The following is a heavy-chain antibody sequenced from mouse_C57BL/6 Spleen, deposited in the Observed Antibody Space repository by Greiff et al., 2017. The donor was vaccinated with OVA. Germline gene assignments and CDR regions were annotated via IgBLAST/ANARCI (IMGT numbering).Heavy chain of an antibody. J-gene: IGHJ2*01. Sequence: VQLQQSGPGLVKPSQSLSLTCSVTGYSITSGYYWNWIRQFPGNKLEWMGYISYDGSNKYNPSLKNRISITRDTSKNQFFLKLNSVTTEDTATYYCARDDGYFYFDYWGQGTTLTVSS. D-gene: IGHD2-3*01. V-gene: IGHV3-6*01. CDR2: ISYDGSN. CDR3: ARDDGYFYFDY. CDR1: GYSITSGYY.